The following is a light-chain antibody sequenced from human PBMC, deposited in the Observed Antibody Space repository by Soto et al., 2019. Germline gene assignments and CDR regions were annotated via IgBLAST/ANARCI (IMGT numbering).Light chain of an antibody. CDR3: CSYAGSSTPWV. V-gene: IGLV2-23*01. Sequence: QSALTQPASVSGSPGQSITISCTGTSSDVGSYNLVSWYQQHPGKAHKLMIYEGSKRPSGVSNRFSGSKSGNTASLTISGLQAEDEADYYCCSYAGSSTPWVFGGGTKVTVL. CDR2: EGS. CDR1: SSDVGSYNL. J-gene: IGLJ3*02.